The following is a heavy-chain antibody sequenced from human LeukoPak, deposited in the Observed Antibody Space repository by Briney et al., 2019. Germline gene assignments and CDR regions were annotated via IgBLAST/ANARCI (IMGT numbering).Heavy chain of an antibody. D-gene: IGHD3-10*01. Sequence: SETLSLTCTVSGGSISSGSYYWSWIRRPAGKGLEWIGRIYTSGSTNYNPSLKSRVTISVDTSKNQFSLKLSSVTAADTAVYYCAREQAMVRGVIITPTYFDYWGQGTLVTVSS. CDR3: AREQAMVRGVIITPTYFDY. CDR1: GGSISSGSYY. J-gene: IGHJ4*02. CDR2: IYTSGST. V-gene: IGHV4-61*02.